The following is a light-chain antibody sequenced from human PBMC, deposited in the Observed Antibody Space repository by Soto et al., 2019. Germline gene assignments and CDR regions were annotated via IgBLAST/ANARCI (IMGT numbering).Light chain of an antibody. J-gene: IGLJ2*01. CDR1: SSDLGSYNR. V-gene: IGLV2-18*02. CDR2: EVS. CDR3: SSYTSSSTLVV. Sequence: QSALTQPPSVSGSPGQSVTISCTGTSSDLGSYNRVSWYQQPPGTAPKLMIYEVSNRPSGVPDRFSGSKSGNTASLTISGLQAEDEADYYCSSYTSSSTLVVFGGGTKLTVL.